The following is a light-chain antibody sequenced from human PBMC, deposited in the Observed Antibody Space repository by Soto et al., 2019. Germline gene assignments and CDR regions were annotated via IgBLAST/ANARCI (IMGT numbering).Light chain of an antibody. CDR1: QDIANF. Sequence: DIQMTQSPSSLSASVGDRVSITCRASQDIANFLAWYQHKAGKVPTLLIYAASTLQSGVPSRFSGSASGTDFTLTISSLQPEDVATYYCQKYNSPPRTFGQGTKVEV. V-gene: IGKV1-27*01. CDR3: QKYNSPPRT. CDR2: AAS. J-gene: IGKJ1*01.